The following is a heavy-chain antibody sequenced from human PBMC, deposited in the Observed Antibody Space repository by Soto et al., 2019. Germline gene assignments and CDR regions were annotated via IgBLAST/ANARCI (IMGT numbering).Heavy chain of an antibody. J-gene: IGHJ6*02. CDR1: GFTSSDFW. CDR2: INNDGSTT. D-gene: IGHD3-10*01. V-gene: IGHV3-74*01. Sequence: GGSLRLSCAVSGFTSSDFWMHWVRQGPGKGLVWVSRINNDGSTTNYADSVRGRFTISRDNANNKLYLQMNSLRAEDTAVYYCARDLYSAGSPSSVMDVWGQATKVTVSS. CDR3: ARDLYSAGSPSSVMDV.